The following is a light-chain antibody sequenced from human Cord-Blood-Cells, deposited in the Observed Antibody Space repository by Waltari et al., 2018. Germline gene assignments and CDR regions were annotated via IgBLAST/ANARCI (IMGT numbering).Light chain of an antibody. CDR2: AAS. CDR1: QSISSY. Sequence: DTQMTQSPSSLSASVGDRVTITYRASQSISSYLNGYQQKPGKAPKLLIYAASSLQSGVPSRFSGSGSETDFTLTSSSLQPEGFATYYCQQRYSTPWTFGQGTKVEIK. V-gene: IGKV1-39*01. CDR3: QQRYSTPWT. J-gene: IGKJ1*01.